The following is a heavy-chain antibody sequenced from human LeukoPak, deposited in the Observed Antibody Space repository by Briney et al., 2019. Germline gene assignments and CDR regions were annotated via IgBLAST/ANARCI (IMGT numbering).Heavy chain of an antibody. V-gene: IGHV1-69*04. D-gene: IGHD2-2*02. CDR1: GGTFSSYA. CDR3: ARTLLDCSSTSCYREKSDYYYYGMDV. CDR2: IIPILGIA. Sequence: ASVKVSCKASGGTFSSYAISWVRQAPGQGLEWMGRIIPILGIANYAQKFQGRVTITADKSTSTAYMELSSLRSEDTAVYYCARTLLDCSSTSCYREKSDYYYYGMDVWGQGTTVTVSS. J-gene: IGHJ6*02.